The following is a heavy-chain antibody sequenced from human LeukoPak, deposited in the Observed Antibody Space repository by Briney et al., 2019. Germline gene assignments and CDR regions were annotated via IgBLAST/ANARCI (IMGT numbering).Heavy chain of an antibody. J-gene: IGHJ6*02. CDR2: FDLEDGET. CDR3: ATDHYGSGSYYYYYGMDV. V-gene: IGHV1-24*01. CDR1: GYTLTELS. Sequence: ASVKISCKVSGYTLTELSMHWVRQAPGKGLEWMGGFDLEDGETIYAQKFQGRVTMTEDTSTDTAYMELSSLRSEDTAVYYCATDHYGSGSYYYYYGMDVWGQGTTVTVSS. D-gene: IGHD3-10*01.